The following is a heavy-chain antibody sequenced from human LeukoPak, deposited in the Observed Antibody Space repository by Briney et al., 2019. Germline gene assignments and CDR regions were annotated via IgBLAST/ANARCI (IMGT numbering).Heavy chain of an antibody. CDR3: ARSAAVTGQFDF. J-gene: IGHJ4*02. V-gene: IGHV4-38-2*02. CDR2: IYHAGST. Sequence: SETLSLTCTVSGYSFSDGYYWGWVRQPPGKGLEWIGEIYHAGSTKYNPSLRSRLTISVDKSKNSFSLSLTSVTAADTAFYYCARSAAVTGQFDFWGPGTLVTVSS. D-gene: IGHD6-19*01. CDR1: GYSFSDGYY.